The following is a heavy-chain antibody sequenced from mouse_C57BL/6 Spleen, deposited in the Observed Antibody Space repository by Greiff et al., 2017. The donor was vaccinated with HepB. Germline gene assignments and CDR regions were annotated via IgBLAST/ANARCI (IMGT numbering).Heavy chain of an antibody. J-gene: IGHJ3*01. CDR2: IYPGDGDT. Sequence: QVQLQQSGPELVKPGASVKISCKASGYAFSSSWMNWVKQRPGKGLEWIGRIYPGDGDTNYNGKFKGKATLTADKSSSTAYMQLSSLTSEDSAVYFCARGVDYDRFAYWGQGTLVTVSA. CDR3: ARGVDYDRFAY. CDR1: GYAFSSSW. V-gene: IGHV1-82*01. D-gene: IGHD2-4*01.